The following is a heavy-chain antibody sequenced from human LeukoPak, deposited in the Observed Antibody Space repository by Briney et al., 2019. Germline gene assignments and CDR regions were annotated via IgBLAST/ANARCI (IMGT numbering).Heavy chain of an antibody. Sequence: GASVKVSCKASGYTFTSYGISWVRQAPGQGLEWMGWISAYNGNTNYAQKLQGRVTMTTDTSTSTAYMELRSLRSDDTAVYYCARWAVAGSTFLRVNWFDPWGQGTLVTVSS. CDR3: ARWAVAGSTFLRVNWFDP. J-gene: IGHJ5*02. V-gene: IGHV1-18*01. D-gene: IGHD6-19*01. CDR1: GYTFTSYG. CDR2: ISAYNGNT.